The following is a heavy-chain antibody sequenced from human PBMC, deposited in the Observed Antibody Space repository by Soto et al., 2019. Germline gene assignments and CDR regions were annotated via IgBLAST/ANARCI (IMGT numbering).Heavy chain of an antibody. V-gene: IGHV1-69*13. CDR1: GGTFSSYA. CDR3: ASIVAGTGSAGY. J-gene: IGHJ4*02. D-gene: IGHD6-19*01. Sequence: SVKVSCKASGGTFSSYAISWVRQAPGQGLEWMGGIIPIFGTANYAQKFQGRVTITADESTSTAYMELSSLRSEDTAVYYCASIVAGTGSAGYWGQGTLVTVSS. CDR2: IIPIFGTA.